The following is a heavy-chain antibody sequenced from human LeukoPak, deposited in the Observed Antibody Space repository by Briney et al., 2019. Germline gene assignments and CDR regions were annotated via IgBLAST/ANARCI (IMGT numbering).Heavy chain of an antibody. Sequence: GSSVKVSCKASGGTFRCYAISWVRQAPGQGLEWMGGIMPIFGTANYAQKFQGRVTITTDESTSTAYMELSSLRSEDTAVFYCALTIFGVVTPEVDYWGQGTLVTVPS. CDR2: IMPIFGTA. D-gene: IGHD3-3*01. J-gene: IGHJ4*02. CDR1: GGTFRCYA. V-gene: IGHV1-69*05. CDR3: ALTIFGVVTPEVDY.